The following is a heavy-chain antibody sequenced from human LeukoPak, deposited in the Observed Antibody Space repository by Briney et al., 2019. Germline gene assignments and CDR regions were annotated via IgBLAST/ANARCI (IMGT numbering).Heavy chain of an antibody. CDR2: MYYSGST. CDR3: AREVGSSSHYYAVDV. J-gene: IGHJ6*02. D-gene: IGHD6-6*01. V-gene: IGHV4-39*07. Sequence: SETLSLTCTVSGGSISSGGYYWGWIRQPPGKGLEWIGSMYYSGSTYYNPSLKSRVIISVDTSENRFSLKLTAVTAADTAVYYCAREVGSSSHYYAVDVWGRGTMVTVSS. CDR1: GGSISSGGYY.